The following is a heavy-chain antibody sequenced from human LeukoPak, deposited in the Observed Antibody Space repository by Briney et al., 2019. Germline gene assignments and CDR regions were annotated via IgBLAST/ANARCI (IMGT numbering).Heavy chain of an antibody. Sequence: GGSLRLSCAASGFTFSIYSMNWVRQAPGKGLEWVSYISNSSSTIYYADSVKGRFTISRDNAKNSLYLQMNSLRAEDTAVYYCARDRYCSGGSCWYYFDYWGQGTLVTVSS. D-gene: IGHD2-15*01. CDR2: ISNSSSTI. CDR3: ARDRYCSGGSCWYYFDY. V-gene: IGHV3-48*01. J-gene: IGHJ4*02. CDR1: GFTFSIYS.